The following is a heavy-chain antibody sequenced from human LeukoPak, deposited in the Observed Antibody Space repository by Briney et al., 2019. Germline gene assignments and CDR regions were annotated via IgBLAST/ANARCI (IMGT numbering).Heavy chain of an antibody. CDR1: GFTFSSYW. CDR2: MNQDGSEI. D-gene: IGHD6-13*01. V-gene: IGHV3-7*01. Sequence: PGGSLRLSCAASGFTFSSYWMSWVRQAPGKGLEWVANMNQDGSEIYHVDSVKDRFTISRDNAKKSLYLQMNSLRAEDTAVYYCASSDSSSWYSLHDYWGQGTLVTVSS. J-gene: IGHJ4*02. CDR3: ASSDSSSWYSLHDY.